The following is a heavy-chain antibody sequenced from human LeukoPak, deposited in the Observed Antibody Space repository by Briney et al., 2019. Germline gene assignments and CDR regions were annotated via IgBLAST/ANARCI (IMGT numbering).Heavy chain of an antibody. V-gene: IGHV1-46*01. D-gene: IGHD3-22*01. J-gene: IGHJ4*02. CDR3: AREVPDYYDSSGYYGGGAYYFDY. CDR1: GYTFTSYC. Sequence: ASVKVSCKASGYTFTSYCMHWVRQAPGQGLEWMGTINPSGGSTGYAQKFQGRVTMTRDTSTSTVYTELSSLRSEDTAVYYCAREVPDYYDSSGYYGGGAYYFDYWGQGTLVTVSS. CDR2: INPSGGST.